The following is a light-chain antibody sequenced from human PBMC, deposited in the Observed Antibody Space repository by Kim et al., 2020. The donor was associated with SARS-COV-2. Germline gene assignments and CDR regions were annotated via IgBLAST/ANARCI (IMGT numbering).Light chain of an antibody. Sequence: GESITISCTGTSSDVGSYNLVSWYQQHPGKAPKLMIYEVSKRPSGVSNRFSGSKSGNTASLTISGIQAEDEAYYYCCSYAADSTYVFGTGTKVTVL. CDR2: EVS. CDR1: SSDVGSYNL. V-gene: IGLV2-23*02. J-gene: IGLJ1*01. CDR3: CSYAADSTYV.